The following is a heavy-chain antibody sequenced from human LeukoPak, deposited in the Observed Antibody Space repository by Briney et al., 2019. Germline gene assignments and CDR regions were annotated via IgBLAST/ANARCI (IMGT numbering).Heavy chain of an antibody. J-gene: IGHJ4*02. CDR3: ARHTSAAGTGY. D-gene: IGHD6-13*01. Sequence: PSETLSLTCAVYGGSFSGYYWSWIRQPPGKGLEWIGEINHSGSTNYNPSLKSRVTISVDTSKNQFSLKLSSVTAADTAVYYCARHTSAAGTGYWGQGTLVTVSS. CDR2: INHSGST. CDR1: GGSFSGYY. V-gene: IGHV4-34*01.